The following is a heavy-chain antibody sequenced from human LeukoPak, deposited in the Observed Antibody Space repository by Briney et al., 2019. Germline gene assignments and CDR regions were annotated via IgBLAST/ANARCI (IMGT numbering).Heavy chain of an antibody. CDR2: IIPIFGTA. V-gene: IGHV1-69*13. CDR1: GGTFSSYA. CDR3: ARPQTQSNGFDY. D-gene: IGHD1-1*01. J-gene: IGHJ4*02. Sequence: SVKVSCKASGGTFSSYAISWVRQAPGQGVEWMGGIIPIFGTANYAQKFQGRVTITADESTSTAYMELSSLRSEDTAVYYCARPQTQSNGFDYWGQGTLVTVSS.